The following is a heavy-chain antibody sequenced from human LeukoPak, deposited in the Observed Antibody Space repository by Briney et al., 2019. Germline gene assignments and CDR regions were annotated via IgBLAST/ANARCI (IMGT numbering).Heavy chain of an antibody. CDR3: ARGYYYGSGSSLGIDY. V-gene: IGHV5-51*01. D-gene: IGHD3-10*01. J-gene: IGHJ4*02. CDR1: GYSFTSYW. Sequence: GESLKISCKGSGYSFTSYWIGWVRQMPGKGLEWMGIIYPGDSDTRYSPSFQGQVTISADKSISTAYLQWSSLKASDTAMYYCARGYYYGSGSSLGIDYWGQGTLVTVSS. CDR2: IYPGDSDT.